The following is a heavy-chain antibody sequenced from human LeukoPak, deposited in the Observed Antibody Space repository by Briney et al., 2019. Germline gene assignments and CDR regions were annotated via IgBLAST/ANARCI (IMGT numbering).Heavy chain of an antibody. D-gene: IGHD5-18*01. Sequence: SETLSLTCTVSGGSISSYYWSWIRQPPGKGLEWIGYIYYSGSTNYNPSLKSRVTISVDTSKNQSSLKLSSVTAADTAVYYCARGYSYGYYHFGYWGQGTLVTVSS. J-gene: IGHJ4*02. V-gene: IGHV4-59*01. CDR3: ARGYSYGYYHFGY. CDR1: GGSISSYY. CDR2: IYYSGST.